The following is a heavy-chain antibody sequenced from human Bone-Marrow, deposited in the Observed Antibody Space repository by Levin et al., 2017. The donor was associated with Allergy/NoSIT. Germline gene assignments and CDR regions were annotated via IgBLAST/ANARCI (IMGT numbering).Heavy chain of an antibody. V-gene: IGHV1-8*01. CDR1: GYTFGTYD. CDR2: MNPKSGNT. CDR3: ARATSLTLGYYFDN. Sequence: ASVKVSCKASGYTFGTYDINWVRQATGQGLEWIGWMNPKSGNTGYAQKFQGRVTMTRNTSISAAYLDLSSLRSEDTAVYYCARATSLTLGYYFDNWGQGRLVTVSS. D-gene: IGHD1-26*01. J-gene: IGHJ4*02.